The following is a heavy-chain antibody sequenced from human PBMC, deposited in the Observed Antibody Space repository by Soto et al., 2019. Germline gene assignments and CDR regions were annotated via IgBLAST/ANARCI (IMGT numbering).Heavy chain of an antibody. CDR2: IYYSGST. V-gene: IGHV4-31*03. CDR1: GGSISSGGYY. CDR3: AITPWDGYNGYYFDY. J-gene: IGHJ4*02. Sequence: SETLSRTCTVSGGSISSGGYYWGWIRQHPGKGLEWIGYIYYSGSTYYNPSLKSRVTISVDTSKNQFSLKLSSVTAADTAVYSCAITPWDGYNGYYFDYWGRGSLVTVSS. D-gene: IGHD5-18*01.